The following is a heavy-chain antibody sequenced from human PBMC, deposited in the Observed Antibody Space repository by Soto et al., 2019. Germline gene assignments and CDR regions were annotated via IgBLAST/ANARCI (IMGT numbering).Heavy chain of an antibody. CDR3: ASEYGDYDDWYYFDY. J-gene: IGHJ4*02. CDR1: GFTFSSYW. CDR2: INSDGSSA. V-gene: IGHV3-74*01. D-gene: IGHD4-17*01. Sequence: GGSLRLSCAASGFTFSSYWMHWVRQAPGKGLVWVSRINSDGSSASYADSVKGRFAISRDNAKNTLYLQMNSLRAEDTAVYYCASEYGDYDDWYYFDYWGQGTLVTVSS.